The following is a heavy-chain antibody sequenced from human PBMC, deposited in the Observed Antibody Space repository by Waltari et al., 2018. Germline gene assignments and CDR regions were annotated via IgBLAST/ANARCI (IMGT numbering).Heavy chain of an antibody. CDR2: IYYNGRT. Sequence: QLQLQESGPGLVKPSETLSLTCTVSGGSISSSSYYWGWIRQPPGKGLEWIGSIYYNGRTYYNPSLKSRVTISVDASKNQFSLKLSAVTAADTAVYYCARIRYFDYYMDVWGKGTTVTVSS. J-gene: IGHJ6*03. D-gene: IGHD3-9*01. CDR3: ARIRYFDYYMDV. CDR1: GGSISSSSYY. V-gene: IGHV4-39*07.